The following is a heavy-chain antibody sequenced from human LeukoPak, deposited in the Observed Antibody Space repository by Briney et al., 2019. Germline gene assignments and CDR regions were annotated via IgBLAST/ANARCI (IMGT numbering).Heavy chain of an antibody. Sequence: ASVKVSCKASGYTFTSYDINWVRQATGQGLEWMGWMNPNSGNTGYAQKFQGRVTMTRDTSISTAYMELSRLRSDDTAVYYCAREGEPTPVDYWGQGTLVTVSS. V-gene: IGHV1-8*01. CDR1: GYTFTSYD. D-gene: IGHD3-16*01. CDR2: MNPNSGNT. J-gene: IGHJ4*02. CDR3: AREGEPTPVDY.